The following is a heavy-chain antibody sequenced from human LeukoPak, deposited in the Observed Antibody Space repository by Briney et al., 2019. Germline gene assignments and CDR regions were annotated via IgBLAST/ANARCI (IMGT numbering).Heavy chain of an antibody. D-gene: IGHD3-16*02. V-gene: IGHV3-33*01. Sequence: GGSLRLSCAASGFTFSTYAIHWVRQAPGKGLEWVAVIWFDGSEQYYADSVKGRFIISRDNSKSTSNLQLNSLRAEDTAVYYCAREGDSRWGELSPWGQGTLVTLSS. J-gene: IGHJ1*01. CDR3: AREGDSRWGELSP. CDR2: IWFDGSEQ. CDR1: GFTFSTYA.